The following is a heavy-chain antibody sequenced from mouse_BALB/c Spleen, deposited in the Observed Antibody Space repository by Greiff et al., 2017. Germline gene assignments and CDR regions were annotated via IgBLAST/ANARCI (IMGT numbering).Heavy chain of an antibody. V-gene: IGHV14-4*02. CDR3: NARRGFLFDY. J-gene: IGHJ2*01. Sequence: EVKLMESGAELVRSGASVKLSCTASGFNIKDYYIHWVKQRPEQGLEWIGWIDPENGDTEYAPRFQGKATMTADTSSNTAYLQLSSLTSEDTAVYYCNARRGFLFDYWGQGTTLTVSS. CDR1: GFNIKDYY. CDR2: IDPENGDT.